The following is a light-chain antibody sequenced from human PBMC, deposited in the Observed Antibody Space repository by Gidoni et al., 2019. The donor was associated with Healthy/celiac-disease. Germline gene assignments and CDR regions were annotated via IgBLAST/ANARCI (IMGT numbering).Light chain of an antibody. CDR1: SSNIGAGYD. CDR2: GNS. V-gene: IGLV1-40*01. Sequence: QSVLTQPPLVSAAPVQRVTISCTGSSSNIGAGYDVPLYQQLPGTARKLLIYGNSNRPSGVPDQFSGSKSSTSASLAITGLHAEDEADYYCQSYDSSLSCFVVYGGGTKLTVL. J-gene: IGLJ2*01. CDR3: QSYDSSLSCFVV.